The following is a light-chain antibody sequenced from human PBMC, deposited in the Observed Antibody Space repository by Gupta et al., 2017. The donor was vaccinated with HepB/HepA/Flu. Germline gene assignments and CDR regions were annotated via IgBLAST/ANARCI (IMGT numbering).Light chain of an antibody. CDR1: SSNVGRSF. CDR3: ASWDTSLRNWA. CDR2: RNY. Sequence: QSVLTQSPSASGTPGQRVTISCSGSSSNVGRSFVYWYHQFPGAAPKRLIYRNYQRPSGVPARFSSSKSGSSASLAIICLRSEDDAHDYCASWDTSLRNWAFGGGTKMTVL. V-gene: IGLV1-47*01. J-gene: IGLJ3*02.